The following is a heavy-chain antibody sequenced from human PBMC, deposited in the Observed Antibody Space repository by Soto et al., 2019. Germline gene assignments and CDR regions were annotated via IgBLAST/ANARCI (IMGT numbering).Heavy chain of an antibody. J-gene: IGHJ4*02. CDR1: GFTFSSYW. Sequence: EVQLVESGGGLVQPGGSLRLTCAASGFTFSSYWMHWVRQVPGKGLVWVSRINSDGSSTSYADSVKGRFTISRDNAKNTLYLQMTGLTGEDTGVYYCATARSFDYWGQGSLVIVSS. V-gene: IGHV3-74*01. CDR3: ATARSFDY. CDR2: INSDGSST.